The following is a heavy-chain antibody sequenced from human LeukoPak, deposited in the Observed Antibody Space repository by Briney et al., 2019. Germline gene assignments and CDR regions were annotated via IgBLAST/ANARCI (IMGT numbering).Heavy chain of an antibody. V-gene: IGHV3-30*04. J-gene: IGHJ4*02. CDR1: GFTFSGSA. CDR2: ISYDGSNK. CDR3: ARGWRTVTKPSFDY. Sequence: PGGSLRLSCAASGFTFSGSAMHWVRQAPGKGLEWVAVISYDGSNKYYADSVKGRFTISRDNSKNTLYLQMNSLRAEDTAVYYCARGWRTVTKPSFDYWGQGTLVTVSS. D-gene: IGHD4-17*01.